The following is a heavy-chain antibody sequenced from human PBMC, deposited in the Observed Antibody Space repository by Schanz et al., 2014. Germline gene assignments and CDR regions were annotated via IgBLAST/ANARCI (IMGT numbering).Heavy chain of an antibody. CDR1: GLTFTSAW. CDR2: LWHDGSKK. D-gene: IGHD2-2*01. J-gene: IGHJ6*03. V-gene: IGHV3-33*08. Sequence: VQLVESGGGLVKPGGSLRLSCATSGLTFTSAWMSWVRQAPGKGLEWVAILWHDGSKKYYADSVKGRFTISRDNSKNTLYLQMKSLRAEDTAVYYCARVKYCTITRCYRTETEGIYYMDVWGKGTTVTVSS. CDR3: ARVKYCTITRCYRTETEGIYYMDV.